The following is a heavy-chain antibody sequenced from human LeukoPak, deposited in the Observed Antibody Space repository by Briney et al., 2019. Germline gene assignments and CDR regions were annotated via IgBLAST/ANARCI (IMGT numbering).Heavy chain of an antibody. CDR2: IYYSGST. CDR3: ARDRSSCSGGSCTEILDY. CDR1: GGSISSYY. J-gene: IGHJ4*02. V-gene: IGHV4-59*12. Sequence: KASETLSLTCTVSGGSISSYYWSWIRQPPGKGLEWIGYIYYSGSTNYSPSLKSRVTISLDTSKNQFSLKLSSVTAADTAVYYCARDRSSCSGGSCTEILDYWGQGTLVTVSS. D-gene: IGHD2-15*01.